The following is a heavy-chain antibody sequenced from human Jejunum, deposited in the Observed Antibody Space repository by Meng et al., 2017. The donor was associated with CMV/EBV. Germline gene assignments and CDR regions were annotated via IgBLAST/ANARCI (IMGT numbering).Heavy chain of an antibody. J-gene: IGHJ6*02. D-gene: IGHD6-6*01. CDR2: ISWDGDTI. CDR1: FDDYT. CDR3: AKDRVAARPGYYYGLDV. V-gene: IGHV3-43*01. Sequence: FDDYTMHSVRQAPGKGLEWVCLISWDGDTIYYTDSVKGRVTISRDNSKNSLYLQMNSLRTEDTALYYCAKDRVAARPGYYYGLDVWGQGTTVTVSS.